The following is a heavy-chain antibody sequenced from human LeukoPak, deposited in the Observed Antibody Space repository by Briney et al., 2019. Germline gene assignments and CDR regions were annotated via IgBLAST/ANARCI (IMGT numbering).Heavy chain of an antibody. D-gene: IGHD3-16*01. J-gene: IGHJ4*02. Sequence: SETLSLTCAVYGVSFSGYYWSWIRQPPGKGLEWIGEINHSGSTNYNPSLKSRVTISVDTSKNQFSLKLSSVAAADTAVYYCARGVGPTFWGQGTLVTVSS. CDR2: INHSGST. CDR1: GVSFSGYY. V-gene: IGHV4-34*01. CDR3: ARGVGPTF.